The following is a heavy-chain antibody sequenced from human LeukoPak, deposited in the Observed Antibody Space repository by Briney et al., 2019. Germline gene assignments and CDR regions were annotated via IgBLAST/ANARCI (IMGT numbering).Heavy chain of an antibody. CDR3: ARKNGLDY. V-gene: IGHV3-7*01. J-gene: IGHJ4*02. CDR1: GFTFGDYA. Sequence: GGSLRLSCTASGFTFGDYAMSWFRQAPGKGLEWVANIKQDGSERYYVDSVKGRFTISRDNAKNSLYLQMNSLRAEDTAVYYCARKNGLDYWGQGTLVTVSS. CDR2: IKQDGSER.